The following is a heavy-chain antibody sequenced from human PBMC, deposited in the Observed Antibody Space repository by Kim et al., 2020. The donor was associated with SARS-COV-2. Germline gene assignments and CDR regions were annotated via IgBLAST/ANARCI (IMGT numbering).Heavy chain of an antibody. CDR3: TKSMTNGWMGEFDS. J-gene: IGHJ4*02. CDR2: TSYSGETT. D-gene: IGHD6-19*01. V-gene: IGHV3-23*01. CDR1: GFTFSNYA. Sequence: GGSLRLSCEASGFTFSNYAMGWVRQAPGEGLEWLSATSYSGETTYYADSVKGRFTISRDNSKNTLYLQMNSLSAEDTALYYCTKSMTNGWMGEFDSWGQGSLVTVSS.